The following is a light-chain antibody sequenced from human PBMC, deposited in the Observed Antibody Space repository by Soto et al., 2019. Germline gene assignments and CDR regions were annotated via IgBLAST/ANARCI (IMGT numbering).Light chain of an antibody. CDR2: KAS. CDR3: QQYAAYWT. V-gene: IGKV1-5*03. CDR1: QTISSW. J-gene: IGKJ1*01. Sequence: DIQMTQSPSTLSGSVGDRVTITCRASQTISSWLAWYQQKPGKAPKLLIYKASSLESGVPSRFSGSGSGTEFTLTISSLQPDDFATYYCQQYAAYWTFGQGT.